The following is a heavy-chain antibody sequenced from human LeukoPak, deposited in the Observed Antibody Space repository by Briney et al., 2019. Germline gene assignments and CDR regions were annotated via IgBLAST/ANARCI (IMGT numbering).Heavy chain of an antibody. J-gene: IGHJ4*02. V-gene: IGHV3-21*01. D-gene: IGHD1-26*01. CDR1: GFTFSSYS. Sequence: GGSLRLSCAASGFTFSSYSMNWVRQAPGKGLEWVSSISSSSSYIYYADSVKGRFTISRDNAKNSLYLQMNSLRAEDTAVYYCARELYSGSYYIRFDYRGQGTLVTVSS. CDR2: ISSSSSYI. CDR3: ARELYSGSYYIRFDY.